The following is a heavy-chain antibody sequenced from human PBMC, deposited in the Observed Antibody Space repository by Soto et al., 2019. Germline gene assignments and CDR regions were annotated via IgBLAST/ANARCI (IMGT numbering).Heavy chain of an antibody. V-gene: IGHV4-39*01. CDR3: ARHKSGSDWLDP. J-gene: IGHJ5*02. Sequence: SETLSLTCTVSGGSISYISYFWGWIRQPPGKGLQWIGCMFYSGATYYNPSLKNRVTLSVDTSNNEFSLKLVSVTAPDTAVYYCARHKSGSDWLDPWGQGTLVTVSS. CDR1: GGSISYISYF. CDR2: MFYSGAT. D-gene: IGHD2-15*01.